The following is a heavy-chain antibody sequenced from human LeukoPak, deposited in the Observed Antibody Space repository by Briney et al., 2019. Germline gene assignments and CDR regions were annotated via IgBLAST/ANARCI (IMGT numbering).Heavy chain of an antibody. Sequence: ASVKVSCKASGYTFTSYGISWVRQAPGQGLEWMGWISAYNGNTNYAQKLQGRVTMTTDTSTSAAYMELRSLRSDDTAVYYCAREAPGGPIAAAGTGWFDPWGQGTLVTVSS. CDR3: AREAPGGPIAAAGTGWFDP. CDR1: GYTFTSYG. D-gene: IGHD6-13*01. CDR2: ISAYNGNT. J-gene: IGHJ5*02. V-gene: IGHV1-18*01.